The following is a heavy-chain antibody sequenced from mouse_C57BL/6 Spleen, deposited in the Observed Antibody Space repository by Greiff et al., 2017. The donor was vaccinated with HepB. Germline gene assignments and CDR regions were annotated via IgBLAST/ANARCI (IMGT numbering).Heavy chain of an antibody. CDR1: GYTFTSYW. D-gene: IGHD1-1*01. Sequence: QVQLQQPGAELVRPGSSVKLSCKASGYTFTSYWMDWVKQRPGQGLEWIGNIYPSDSETHYNQKFKDKATLTVDKSSSTACMQLSSLTSEDSAVYYCARRDYYGSSHYFDYWGQGTTLTVSS. CDR3: ARRDYYGSSHYFDY. V-gene: IGHV1-61*01. CDR2: IYPSDSET. J-gene: IGHJ2*01.